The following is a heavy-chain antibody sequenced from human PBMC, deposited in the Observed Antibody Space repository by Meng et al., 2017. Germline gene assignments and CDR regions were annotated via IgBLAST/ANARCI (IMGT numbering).Heavy chain of an antibody. CDR3: ARSIAAAGTLFHAFDI. CDR1: GYSFTSYW. V-gene: IGHV5-51*01. D-gene: IGHD6-13*01. CDR2: IYPGDSDT. Sequence: KVSCKGSGYSFTSYWIGWVRQLPGKGLELMGIIYPGDSDTRYSPSFQDQVTISADKSISTAYLQWSSLKALDTAMYYYARSIAAAGTLFHAFDIWGQGTMVTVSS. J-gene: IGHJ3*02.